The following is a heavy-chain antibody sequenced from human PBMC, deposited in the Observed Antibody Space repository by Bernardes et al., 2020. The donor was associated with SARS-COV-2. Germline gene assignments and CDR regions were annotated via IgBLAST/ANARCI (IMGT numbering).Heavy chain of an antibody. CDR2: ICSRGSHI. Sequence: GGFLRLSCAASGFTFNSYKMKWVRQAPGKGLEWGSSICSRGSHIFYADSVKGRFTISRDNGKDTVYLQMNSLRVDDTARYYCARDVSPFGHNSGDIWGPGTMVTVSS. CDR3: ARDVSPFGHNSGDI. V-gene: IGHV3-21*01. D-gene: IGHD2-21*01. J-gene: IGHJ3*02. CDR1: GFTFNSYK.